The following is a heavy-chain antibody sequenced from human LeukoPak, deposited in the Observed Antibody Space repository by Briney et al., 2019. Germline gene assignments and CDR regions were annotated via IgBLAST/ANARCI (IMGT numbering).Heavy chain of an antibody. CDR3: ARDAGALTC. Sequence: TGGSLRLSCAASGFTVSNNFMNWVRQAPGKGLEWVSLIYSDGSTYYAESVKGRFTISRDNSKNTLYLQMNNLRPEDTAVYYCARDAGALTCWGQGTLVTVSS. CDR1: GFTVSNNF. V-gene: IGHV3-66*01. D-gene: IGHD3-10*01. CDR2: IYSDGST. J-gene: IGHJ4*02.